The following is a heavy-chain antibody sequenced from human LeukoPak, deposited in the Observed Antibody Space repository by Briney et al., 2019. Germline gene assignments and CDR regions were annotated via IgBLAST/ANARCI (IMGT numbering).Heavy chain of an antibody. CDR1: GYSFTTYW. Sequence: GESLKISCKASGYSFTTYWIGWVRQMPGKGLEWMGIIYPADSTAHYSPSFQGQVTISVDKSINTAYLQWSSLKASDTAMYYCARLDTAMAYYFDYWGQGTLVTVSS. CDR3: ARLDTAMAYYFDY. D-gene: IGHD5-18*01. J-gene: IGHJ4*02. CDR2: IYPADSTA. V-gene: IGHV5-51*01.